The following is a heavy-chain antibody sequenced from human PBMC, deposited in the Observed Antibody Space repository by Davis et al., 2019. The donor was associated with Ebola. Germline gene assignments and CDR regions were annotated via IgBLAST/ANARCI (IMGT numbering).Heavy chain of an antibody. D-gene: IGHD3-3*01. J-gene: IGHJ4*02. V-gene: IGHV3-73*01. CDR2: IRSKANSYAT. CDR1: GFTFSGSA. CDR3: AREEGLVLEWLFADY. Sequence: GGSLRLSCAASGFTFSGSAMHWVRQASGKGLEWVGRIRSKANSYATAYAASVKGRFTISRDNAKNSLYLQMNSLRAEDTAVYYCAREEGLVLEWLFADYWGQGTLVTVSS.